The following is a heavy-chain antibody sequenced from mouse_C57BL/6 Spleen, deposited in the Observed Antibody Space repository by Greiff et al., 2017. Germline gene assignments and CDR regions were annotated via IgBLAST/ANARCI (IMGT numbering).Heavy chain of an antibody. V-gene: IGHV5-16*01. CDR2: INYDGSST. D-gene: IGHD4-1*01. CDR1: GFTFSDYY. Sequence: EVMLVESEGGLVQPGSSMKLSCTASGFTFSDYYMAWVRQVPEKGLEWVANINYDGSSTYYMDSLKSRFSISRDNATNILYLQMSSLKSEDTATYYCAREWDGYCDVWGTGTTVTVSS. CDR3: AREWDGYCDV. J-gene: IGHJ1*03.